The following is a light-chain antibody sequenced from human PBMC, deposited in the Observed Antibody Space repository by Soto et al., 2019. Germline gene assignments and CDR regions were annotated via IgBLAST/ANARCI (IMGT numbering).Light chain of an antibody. V-gene: IGLV2-11*01. CDR1: NSNLGDYNY. CDR2: DVS. Sequence: QCALTQPRSVSGSPGQSVAISCTGTNSNLGDYNYVSWYQQHPGKAPKLMISDVSKRPSGVPDRFSGSKSGNTASLTISGLQAEDEADYYCCSSAGTYTYVFGTGTKLTVL. J-gene: IGLJ1*01. CDR3: CSSAGTYTYV.